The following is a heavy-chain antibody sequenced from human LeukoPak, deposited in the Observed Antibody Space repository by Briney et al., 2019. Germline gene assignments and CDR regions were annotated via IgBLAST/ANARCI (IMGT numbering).Heavy chain of an antibody. Sequence: PGGSLRLSCAASGFTFSNYAMNWVRQAPGKGLVWASRINEDGSTTNYADSVKGRSTIFRDNAKNTLYLQMNSLRAEDTAVYYCVRDLGGRSGHWGQGTLVTVSS. CDR3: VRDLGGRSGH. CDR2: INEDGSTT. V-gene: IGHV3-74*01. CDR1: GFTFSNYA. D-gene: IGHD1-26*01. J-gene: IGHJ4*02.